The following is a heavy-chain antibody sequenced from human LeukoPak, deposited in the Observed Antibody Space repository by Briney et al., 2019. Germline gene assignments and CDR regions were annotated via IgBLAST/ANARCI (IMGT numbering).Heavy chain of an antibody. V-gene: IGHV4-34*01. D-gene: IGHD2-8*01. CDR3: ARRRMYGTGGYYMDV. Sequence: SETLSLTCAVYGGSFSGYYWSWIRQPPGKGLEWIGEINHSGSTNYNPSPKSRVTISVDTSKNQFSLKLSSVTAADTAVYYCARRRMYGTGGYYMDVWGKGTTVTVSS. CDR1: GGSFSGYY. J-gene: IGHJ6*03. CDR2: INHSGST.